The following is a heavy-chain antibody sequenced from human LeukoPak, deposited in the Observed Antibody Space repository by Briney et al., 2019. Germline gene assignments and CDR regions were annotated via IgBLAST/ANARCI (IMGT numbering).Heavy chain of an antibody. D-gene: IGHD1-26*01. V-gene: IGHV4-4*07. CDR2: IYNSGTT. Sequence: SETLSLTCTVSGGSFSSYYWTWIRQPAGKGLEWIGRIYNSGTTNYSPSLESRVTMSLDTPKNRFSLSLSSVTAADTAVYYCARDRLGATGHWRIDVWGRGTLVTVSS. CDR3: ARDRLGATGHWRIDV. J-gene: IGHJ2*01. CDR1: GGSFSSYY.